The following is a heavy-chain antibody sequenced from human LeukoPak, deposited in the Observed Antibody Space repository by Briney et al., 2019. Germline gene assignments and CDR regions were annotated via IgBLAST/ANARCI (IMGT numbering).Heavy chain of an antibody. Sequence: ASVKVSCKASGYTFTSYDINWVRQATGQGLEWMGWMNPNSGNTGYAQKFQGRVTITRNTSISTAYMELSSLRSEDTAVYYCARGRVRGTIFGVVMAYWGQGTLVTVSS. V-gene: IGHV1-8*03. CDR2: MNPNSGNT. CDR3: ARGRVRGTIFGVVMAY. D-gene: IGHD3-3*01. CDR1: GYTFTSYD. J-gene: IGHJ4*02.